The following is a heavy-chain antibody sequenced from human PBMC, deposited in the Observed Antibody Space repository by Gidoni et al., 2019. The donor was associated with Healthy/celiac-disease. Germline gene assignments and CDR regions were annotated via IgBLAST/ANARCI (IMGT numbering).Heavy chain of an antibody. CDR2: INPSGGST. J-gene: IGHJ4*02. Sequence: QVQLVQSGSEVKKPGASVKVSCKASGYTCTRYYMPWVRQAPGQGLDWMGIINPSGGSTSYAQKFQGRVTMTRDTSTSKVYMELSSLRSEDTAVYYCAREVRGATEYWGQGTLVTVSS. V-gene: IGHV1-46*01. D-gene: IGHD3-10*01. CDR3: AREVRGATEY. CDR1: GYTCTRYY.